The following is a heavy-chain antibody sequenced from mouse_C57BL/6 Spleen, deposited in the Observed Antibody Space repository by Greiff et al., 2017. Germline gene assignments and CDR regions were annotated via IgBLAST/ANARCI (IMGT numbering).Heavy chain of an antibody. D-gene: IGHD1-1*01. Sequence: VQLQQSGPELVKPGASVKISCKASGYSFTDYNMNWVKQSNGKSLEWIGVINPNYGTTSYNQKFKGKATLTVAQSSSTAYMQHNSLTSEDSAVYYCASSYYGSSQFAYWGQGTLVTVSA. CDR3: ASSYYGSSQFAY. CDR1: GYSFTDYN. CDR2: INPNYGTT. V-gene: IGHV1-39*01. J-gene: IGHJ3*01.